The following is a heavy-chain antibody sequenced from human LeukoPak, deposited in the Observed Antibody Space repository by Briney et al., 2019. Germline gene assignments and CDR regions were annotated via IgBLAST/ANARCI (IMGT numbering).Heavy chain of an antibody. CDR1: GFTFSSYG. D-gene: IGHD1-26*01. V-gene: IGHV3-33*01. J-gene: IGHJ4*02. Sequence: GGSLRLSCAASGFTFSSYGMHWFRQAPGKGLEWVAVIRYDGSNKYYADSVKGRFTISRDNSKNTLYLQMNSLKAEDTAVYYCAREGPSGSYYSWGQGTLVTVSS. CDR2: IRYDGSNK. CDR3: AREGPSGSYYS.